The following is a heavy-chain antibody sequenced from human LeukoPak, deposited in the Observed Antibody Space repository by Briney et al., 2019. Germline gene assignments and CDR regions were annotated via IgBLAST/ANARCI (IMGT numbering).Heavy chain of an antibody. CDR2: IYHSGST. CDR1: GYSISSGYY. V-gene: IGHV4-38-2*02. D-gene: IGHD2-2*01. CDR3: ASLPTVLDY. J-gene: IGHJ4*02. Sequence: SETLSLTCTVSGYSISSGYYWGWIRQPPGKGLEWIGSIYHSGSTYYNPSLKSRVTISVDTSKNQFSLKLSSVTAADTAVYYCASLPTVLDYWGQGTLVTVSS.